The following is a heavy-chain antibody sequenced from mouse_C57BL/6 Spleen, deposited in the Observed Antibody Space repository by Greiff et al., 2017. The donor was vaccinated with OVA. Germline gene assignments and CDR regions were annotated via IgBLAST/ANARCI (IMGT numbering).Heavy chain of an antibody. CDR2: IDPSDSYT. CDR3: ARGWGNYYFDY. V-gene: IGHV1-59*01. J-gene: IGHJ2*01. D-gene: IGHD2-1*01. CDR1: GYTFTSYW. Sequence: QVQLQQPGAELVRPGTSVKLSCKASGYTFTSYWMHWVKQRPGQGLEWIGVIDPSDSYTNYNQKFKGKATLTVDTSSSTAYMQLSSLTSEDSAVYYCARGWGNYYFDYWGQGTTLTVSS.